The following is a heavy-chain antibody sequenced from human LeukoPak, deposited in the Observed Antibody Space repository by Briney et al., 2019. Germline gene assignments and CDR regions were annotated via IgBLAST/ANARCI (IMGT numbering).Heavy chain of an antibody. CDR2: IYYSGST. V-gene: IGHV4-59*01. CDR1: GGSISSYY. J-gene: IGHJ4*02. CDR3: ARDSHYGDPDY. Sequence: SETLSLTCTVSGGSISSYYWSWIRQPPGKGLEWIGYIYYSGSTNYNPSLKSRVTTSVDTSKNQFSLKLSSVTAADTAVYYCARDSHYGDPDYWGQGTLVTVSS. D-gene: IGHD4-17*01.